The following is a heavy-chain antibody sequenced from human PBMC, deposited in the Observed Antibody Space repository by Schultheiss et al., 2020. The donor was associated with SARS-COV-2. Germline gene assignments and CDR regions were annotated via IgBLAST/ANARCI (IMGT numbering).Heavy chain of an antibody. CDR3: ARDPSGGTNWFDP. Sequence: GSLRLSCAASGFTFISYWMSWVRQAPGKGLEWVANIKQDGSEKYYVDSVKGRFTISRDNAKNSLYLQMNSLRAEDTAVYYCARDPSGGTNWFDPWGQGTLVTVSS. CDR2: IKQDGSEK. V-gene: IGHV3-7*01. CDR1: GFTFISYW. J-gene: IGHJ5*02.